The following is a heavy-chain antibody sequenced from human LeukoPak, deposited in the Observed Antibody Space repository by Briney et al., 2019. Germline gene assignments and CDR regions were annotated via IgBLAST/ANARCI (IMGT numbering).Heavy chain of an antibody. CDR1: GGSISSSSYY. CDR3: ARHRQEMATITPIDFFDY. J-gene: IGHJ4*02. D-gene: IGHD5-24*01. Sequence: PSATLSLTCTVSGGSISSSSYYWGWIRQPPGKGLEWIGSIYYSGSTYYNPSLKSRVTISVDTSKNQFSLKLSSVTAADTAVYYCARHRQEMATITPIDFFDYWGQGTLVTVSS. V-gene: IGHV4-39*01. CDR2: IYYSGST.